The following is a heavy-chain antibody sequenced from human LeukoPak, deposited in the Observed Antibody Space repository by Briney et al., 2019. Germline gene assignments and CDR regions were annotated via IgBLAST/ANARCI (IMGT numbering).Heavy chain of an antibody. CDR1: GVNFTSSA. J-gene: IGHJ4*02. Sequence: GTAVKVFCKASGVNFTSSAMQGVRHARGQRLEWIGWIVVRSGNTNYAQTFQERVTITRDMSTSTAYLELSSLRSEDTAVYYCAAVMESYYDSSCYYSSFGYKGPGALVSAAS. D-gene: IGHD3-22*01. V-gene: IGHV1-58*02. CDR2: IVVRSGNT. CDR3: AAVMESYYDSSCYYSSFGY.